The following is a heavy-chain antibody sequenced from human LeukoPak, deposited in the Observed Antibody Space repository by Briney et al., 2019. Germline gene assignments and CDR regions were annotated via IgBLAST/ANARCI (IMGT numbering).Heavy chain of an antibody. D-gene: IGHD6-19*01. V-gene: IGHV3-7*01. CDR3: ARAGYSSGYDY. J-gene: IGHJ4*02. Sequence: GGSLRLSCGASGFTFGTYWMSWVRQAPGKGLEWVANINEDGSDKYYVDSVKGRFTISRDNAKISLYLQMNSLRGEDTAVYYCARAGYSSGYDYWGQGTLVTVSS. CDR2: INEDGSDK. CDR1: GFTFGTYW.